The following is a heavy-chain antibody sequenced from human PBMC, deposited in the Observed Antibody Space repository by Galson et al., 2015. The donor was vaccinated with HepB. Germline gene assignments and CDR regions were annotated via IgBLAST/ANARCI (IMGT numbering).Heavy chain of an antibody. J-gene: IGHJ4*01. Sequence: SLRLSCAASGFIFADYAMTWVRQAPGTGLEWVSFIRSKVYGGTTEYAASVKGRFTMSRDDSKSIAYLQMNSLKTEDTAVYYCSSLMPDDVVAAATFDYWGHGILVTVSS. V-gene: IGHV3-49*04. CDR2: IRSKVYGGTT. CDR3: SSLMPDDVVAAATFDY. CDR1: GFIFADYA. D-gene: IGHD6-13*01.